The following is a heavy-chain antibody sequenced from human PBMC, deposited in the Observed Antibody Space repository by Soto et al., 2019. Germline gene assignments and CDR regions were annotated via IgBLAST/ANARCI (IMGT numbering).Heavy chain of an antibody. CDR3: APLSVSLSGPYGIHV. J-gene: IGHJ6*02. Sequence: XTLSLPCSVSGXSLTSSDYYWAWIRQPPGKGLEWIGIMFYSGLTYYNPSLKSRVTLSVDTSKNQFSVRLNSLTAADTAVYYCAPLSVSLSGPYGIHVWGQGTTGTVSS. CDR2: MFYSGLT. V-gene: IGHV4-39*01. D-gene: IGHD2-15*01. CDR1: GXSLTSSDYY.